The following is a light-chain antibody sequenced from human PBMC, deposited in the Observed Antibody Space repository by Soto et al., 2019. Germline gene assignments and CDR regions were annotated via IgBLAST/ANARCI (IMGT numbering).Light chain of an antibody. CDR2: DVN. J-gene: IGLJ3*02. CDR3: CSYAGSFIWL. V-gene: IGLV2-11*01. Sequence: QSALTQPRSVSGSPGQSVTISCTGTSSDVGGYNYVSWYQQHPGKAPKLVIYDVNKRPSGVPDRFSGSKSGNTASLTVSGLQGDDEADFYCCSYAGSFIWLFGGGTKLTVL. CDR1: SSDVGGYNY.